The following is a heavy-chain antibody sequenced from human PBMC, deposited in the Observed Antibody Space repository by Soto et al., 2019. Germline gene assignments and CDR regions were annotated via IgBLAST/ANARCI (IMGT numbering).Heavy chain of an antibody. D-gene: IGHD6-13*01. CDR3: ARIHRSSWTNWFDP. CDR1: GFSLSTSGMC. J-gene: IGHJ5*02. V-gene: IGHV2-70*01. CDR2: IDWDDDK. Sequence: SGPTLVNPTQTLTLTCPFSGFSLSTSGMCVSWIRQPPGKALEWLALIDWDDDKYYSTSLKTRLTISKDTSKNQVVLTMTNMDPVDTATYYCARIHRSSWTNWFDPWGQGTLVTVSS.